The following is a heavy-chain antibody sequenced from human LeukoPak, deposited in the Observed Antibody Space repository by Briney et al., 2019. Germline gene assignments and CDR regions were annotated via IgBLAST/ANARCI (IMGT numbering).Heavy chain of an antibody. D-gene: IGHD3-16*01. CDR3: ARDFLHLGG. CDR1: GFTFSSYG. J-gene: IGHJ3*01. CDR2: INTDGSST. V-gene: IGHV3-74*01. Sequence: GGTLRLSCAASGFTFSSYGMSWVRQAPGKGLVWVSRINTDGSSTSYVDSVKGRFTISRDNAKNTLYLQMNSLRAEDTAVYYCARDFLHLGGWGQGTMVTVSS.